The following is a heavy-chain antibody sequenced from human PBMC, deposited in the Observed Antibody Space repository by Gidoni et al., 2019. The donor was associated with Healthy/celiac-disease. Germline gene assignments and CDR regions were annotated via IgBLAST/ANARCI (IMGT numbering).Heavy chain of an antibody. Sequence: QLQLQESGPGLVKPSETLSLTCTVSGGSISSSSYYWGWIRQPPGKGLEWIGSIYYSGSTYYNPSLKSRVTISVDTSKNQFSLKLSSVTAADTAVYYCATISVVAARWCAFDIWGQGTMVTVSS. J-gene: IGHJ3*02. CDR2: IYYSGST. CDR1: GGSISSSSYY. V-gene: IGHV4-39*01. D-gene: IGHD2-15*01. CDR3: ATISVVAARWCAFDI.